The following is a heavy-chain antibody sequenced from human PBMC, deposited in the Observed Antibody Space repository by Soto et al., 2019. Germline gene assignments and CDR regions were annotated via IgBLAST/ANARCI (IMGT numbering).Heavy chain of an antibody. CDR1: GGTFSSYA. V-gene: IGHV1-69*13. D-gene: IGHD3-10*01. J-gene: IGHJ6*02. Sequence: GASVKVSCKASGGTFSSYAISWVRQAPGQGLEWMGGIIPIFGTANYAQKFQGRVTITADESTSTAYMELSSLRSEDTAVYYCARDPITMVRGAIIRDYYYYYGMDVWGQGTTVTVSS. CDR2: IIPIFGTA. CDR3: ARDPITMVRGAIIRDYYYYYGMDV.